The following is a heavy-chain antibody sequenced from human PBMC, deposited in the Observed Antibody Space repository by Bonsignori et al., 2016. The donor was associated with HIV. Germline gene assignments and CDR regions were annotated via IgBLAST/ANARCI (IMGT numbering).Heavy chain of an antibody. J-gene: IGHJ4*02. CDR3: VREGGNWNYGGPLPGQEGFDY. CDR2: ISAHNGKT. D-gene: IGHD1-7*01. V-gene: IGHV1-18*01. CDR1: GYIFTTFG. Sequence: ASVKVSCKASGYIFTTFGISWVRQAPGQGLEWMGWISAHNGKTQYSQNFQGRVTLTTDTSTSTAYMELRSLKSDDTAVYYCVREGGNWNYGGPLPGQEGFDYWGRGTLVTVSS.